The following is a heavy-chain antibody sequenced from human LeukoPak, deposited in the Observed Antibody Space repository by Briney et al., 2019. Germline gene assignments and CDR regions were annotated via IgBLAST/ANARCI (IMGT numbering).Heavy chain of an antibody. D-gene: IGHD4-17*01. Sequence: GESLKISCKGSGYSFTSYWIGWVRQMPGKGLEWMGIIYPGDSDTRYSPSFQGQVTISADKSISTAYLQWSSLKASDTAMYCCARPESYGEGEGLFKFDLWGRGTLVTVSS. CDR2: IYPGDSDT. CDR3: ARPESYGEGEGLFKFDL. CDR1: GYSFTSYW. V-gene: IGHV5-51*01. J-gene: IGHJ2*01.